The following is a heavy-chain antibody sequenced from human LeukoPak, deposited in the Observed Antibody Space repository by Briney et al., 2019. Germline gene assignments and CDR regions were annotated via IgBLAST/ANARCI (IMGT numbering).Heavy chain of an antibody. J-gene: IGHJ1*01. CDR3: AKPDYDFWSGYGLQH. Sequence: GGSLRLSCAASGFTFSSYAMSWVRQAPGKGLEWVSAISGGGGSTYYADSVKGRFTISRDNSKNTLYLQMSSLRAEDTAVYYCAKPDYDFWSGYGLQHWGQGTLVTVSS. D-gene: IGHD3-3*01. CDR2: ISGGGGST. V-gene: IGHV3-23*01. CDR1: GFTFSSYA.